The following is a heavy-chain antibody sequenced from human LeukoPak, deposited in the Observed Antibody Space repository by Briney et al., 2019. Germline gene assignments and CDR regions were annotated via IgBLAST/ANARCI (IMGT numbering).Heavy chain of an antibody. CDR3: ARDPKHYYDSSGYDY. Sequence: GGSLRLSCAASGFTFSTYSMNWVRQAPGKGLEWVSSISSSSSYIYYADSVKGRFTISRDNAKNSLYLQMNSLRAEDTAVYYCARDPKHYYDSSGYDYWGQGTLVTVSS. CDR2: ISSSSSYI. V-gene: IGHV3-21*01. CDR1: GFTFSTYS. J-gene: IGHJ4*02. D-gene: IGHD3-22*01.